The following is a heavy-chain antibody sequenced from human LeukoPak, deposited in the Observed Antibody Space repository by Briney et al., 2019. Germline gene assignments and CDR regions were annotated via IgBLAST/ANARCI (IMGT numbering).Heavy chain of an antibody. V-gene: IGHV3-23*01. Sequence: PGRSLRLSCAASGFTFSNYGMHWVRQGPGEGPEWVSAISGGGGTTYYADSVKGRFTISRDSGKNTLYLQMNSLRVEDTAVYYCAREVHGSGTLYLDYWGQGTLVTVSS. CDR3: AREVHGSGTLYLDY. CDR2: ISGGGGTT. CDR1: GFTFSNYG. D-gene: IGHD3-10*01. J-gene: IGHJ4*02.